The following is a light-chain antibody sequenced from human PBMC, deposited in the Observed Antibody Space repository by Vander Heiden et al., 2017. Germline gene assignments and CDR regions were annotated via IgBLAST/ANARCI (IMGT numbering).Light chain of an antibody. CDR3: QQDNSYYVA. Sequence: DIQMTPSPSTLSASVGDRVTITCRASQSISSWLAWYPQKPGKAPKLLIYDASSLESGVPSRFSGSGSGTEFTLTISSLQPDDFAPYYCQQDNSYYVAFGQGTKVEIK. CDR2: DAS. J-gene: IGKJ1*01. CDR1: QSISSW. V-gene: IGKV1-5*01.